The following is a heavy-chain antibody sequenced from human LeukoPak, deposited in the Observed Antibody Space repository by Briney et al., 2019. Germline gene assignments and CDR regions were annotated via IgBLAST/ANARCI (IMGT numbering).Heavy chain of an antibody. V-gene: IGHV1-8*01. CDR1: GYTFTNYD. D-gene: IGHD1-26*01. Sequence: ASVTVSYKASGYTFTNYDINWVGQATGQRLEWMGWMNPNSGKTGYAQKFQGKVTITRNTSISTAYMELDSLRSEDAAVYYCARGSSTSIVGGAFDIWGQGTMVTVSS. CDR2: MNPNSGKT. CDR3: ARGSSTSIVGGAFDI. J-gene: IGHJ3*02.